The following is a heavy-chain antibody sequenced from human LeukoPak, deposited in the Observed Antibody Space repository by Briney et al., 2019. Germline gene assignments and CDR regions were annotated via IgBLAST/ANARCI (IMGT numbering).Heavy chain of an antibody. CDR1: GGSISSGSYY. D-gene: IGHD2-2*01. CDR3: ARASTGYCSSTSCYAGYYFDY. J-gene: IGHJ4*02. Sequence: ASETLSLTCTVYGGSISSGSYYWSWIRQPAGKGLEWIGRIYTSGSTNYNPSLKSRVTISVDTSKNQFSLKLSSVTAADTAVYYCARASTGYCSSTSCYAGYYFDYWGQGTLVTVSS. V-gene: IGHV4-61*02. CDR2: IYTSGST.